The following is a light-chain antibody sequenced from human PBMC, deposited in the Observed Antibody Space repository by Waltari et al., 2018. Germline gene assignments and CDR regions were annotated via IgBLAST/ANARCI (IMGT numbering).Light chain of an antibody. Sequence: QSVLTQPPSVSASPGETVTISCSGSSPTIGRNYVSCYQQVPGPAPKLLIYDNNKRPSGIPDRFSGSTSGTSATLGITGLQTGDEADYYCGTWDRTLTASHVIFGGGTRVTVL. J-gene: IGLJ2*01. CDR2: DNN. CDR1: SPTIGRNY. V-gene: IGLV1-51*01. CDR3: GTWDRTLTASHVI.